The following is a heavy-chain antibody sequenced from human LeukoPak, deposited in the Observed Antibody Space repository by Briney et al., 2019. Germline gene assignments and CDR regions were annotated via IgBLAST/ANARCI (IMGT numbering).Heavy chain of an antibody. CDR1: GGTFSSYA. J-gene: IGHJ4*02. V-gene: IGHV1-69*06. D-gene: IGHD3-22*01. CDR2: IIPIFGTA. Sequence: ASVKVSCRASGGTFSSYAISWVRQAPGQGLEWMGGIIPIFGTANYAQKFQGRVTITADKSTSTAYMELSSLRPEDTAVYYCARTTGGRGYAYYFDYWGQGTLVTVSS. CDR3: ARTTGGRGYAYYFDY.